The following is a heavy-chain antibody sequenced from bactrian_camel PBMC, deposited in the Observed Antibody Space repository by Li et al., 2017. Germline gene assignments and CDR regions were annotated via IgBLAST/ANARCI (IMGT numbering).Heavy chain of an antibody. CDR1: VSSANDYC. J-gene: IGHJ4*01. Sequence: HVQLVESGGGSVQAGGSLRLSCAVSVSSANDYCLGWFRQAPGKSREGVASIESDGGVKYADSVKGRFTISKDNAKNTLHLQMNRLEPEDTAMYYCAADTAVGNCYGVSQYNYWGQGTQVTVS. D-gene: IGHD5*01. V-gene: IGHV3S6*01. CDR3: AADTAVGNCYGVSQYNY. CDR2: IESDGGVK.